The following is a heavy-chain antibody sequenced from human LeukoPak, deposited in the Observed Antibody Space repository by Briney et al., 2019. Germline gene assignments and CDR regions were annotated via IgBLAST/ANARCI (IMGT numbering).Heavy chain of an antibody. D-gene: IGHD3-22*01. CDR2: ISYDGSNK. V-gene: IGHV3-30*04. CDR1: GFTFSSYA. J-gene: IGHJ4*02. CDR3: ARDRVVVITERFDY. Sequence: GGSLRLSCAASGFTFSSYAMHWVRQAPGKGLEWVAVISYDGSNKYYADSVKGRFTISRDNAKNSLYLQMNSLRAEDTAVYYCARDRVVVITERFDYWGQGTLVTVSS.